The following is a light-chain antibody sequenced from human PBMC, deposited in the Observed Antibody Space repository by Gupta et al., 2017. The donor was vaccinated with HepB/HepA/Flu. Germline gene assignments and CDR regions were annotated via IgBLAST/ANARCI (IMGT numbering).Light chain of an antibody. CDR3: AAWDDTLNGLWV. CDR2: SNN. V-gene: IGLV1-44*01. CDR1: SSNIGNNY. J-gene: IGLJ3*02. Sequence: QSVLTQPPSASGTPGQRVTISCSGSSSNIGNNYVFWYKQLPGTAPKLLMYSNNKWPSGVPDRFSGSKSGTSASLAISGLQSGDEADYYCAAWDDTLNGLWVFGGGTKVTGL.